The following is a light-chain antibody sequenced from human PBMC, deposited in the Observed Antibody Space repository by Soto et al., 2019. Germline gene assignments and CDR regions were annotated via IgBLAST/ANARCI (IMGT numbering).Light chain of an antibody. CDR2: GNS. J-gene: IGLJ3*02. CDR1: NSNIGAGYD. V-gene: IGLV1-40*01. Sequence: QSVLPQPPSVSGAPGQRVTISCTGGNSNIGAGYDVHWYQQLPGTAPKLLIYGNSNRPSGVPDRFSGSKSGTSASLAITGLQAEYEADYYCQSYDSSLSGWVFGGGTKLTVL. CDR3: QSYDSSLSGWV.